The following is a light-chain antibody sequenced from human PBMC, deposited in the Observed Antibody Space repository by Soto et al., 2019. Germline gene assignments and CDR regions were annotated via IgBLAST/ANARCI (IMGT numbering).Light chain of an antibody. CDR1: QSVGTR. J-gene: IGKJ5*01. Sequence: PGGRATLSCRAAQSVGTRLAWYQHKTGQAPRLLISGASSRATGIPDRFTGSGSETSFTLTISRLEPEDFALYYCQHYQSGHPITFGQGTRLEIK. CDR2: GAS. CDR3: QHYQSGHPIT. V-gene: IGKV3-20*01.